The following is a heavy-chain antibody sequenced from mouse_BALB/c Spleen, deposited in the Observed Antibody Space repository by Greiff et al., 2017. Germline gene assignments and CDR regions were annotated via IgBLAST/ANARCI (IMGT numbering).Heavy chain of an antibody. CDR3: ARDYYGMAMDY. CDR1: GYTFTSYW. Sequence: VQLQQSGAELAKPGASVKMSCKASGYTFTSYWMHWVKQRPGQGLEWIGYINPSTGYTEYNQKFKDKATLTADKSSSTAYMQLSSLTSEDSAVYYCARDYYGMAMDYWGQGTSVTVSS. V-gene: IGHV1-7*01. D-gene: IGHD1-1*01. CDR2: INPSTGYT. J-gene: IGHJ4*01.